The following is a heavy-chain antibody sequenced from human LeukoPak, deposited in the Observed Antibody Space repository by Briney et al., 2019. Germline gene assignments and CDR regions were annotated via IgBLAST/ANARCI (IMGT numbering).Heavy chain of an antibody. V-gene: IGHV3-74*01. D-gene: IGHD1-1*01. Sequence: PGGSLRLSCAASVFTFSHYWMHWVRQVPGKGLLWVSRIHGDGSSPIYADSVKGRFTISRDNAKNTLYLQMNSLGVEDGGIYYCARDGSLPDYWGRGTLVTVSS. J-gene: IGHJ4*02. CDR3: ARDGSLPDY. CDR1: VFTFSHYW. CDR2: IHGDGSSP.